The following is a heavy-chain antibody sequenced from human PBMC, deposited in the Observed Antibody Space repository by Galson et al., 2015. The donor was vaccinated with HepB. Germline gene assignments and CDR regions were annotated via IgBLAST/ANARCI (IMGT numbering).Heavy chain of an antibody. CDR3: AKDPVFGDP. D-gene: IGHD3-10*02. CDR1: GFTFSDYY. J-gene: IGHJ3*01. CDR2: ITSSGSYT. V-gene: IGHV3-11*06. Sequence: SLRLSCAASGFTFSDYYMSWIRQAPGKGLEWISYITSSGSYTNYADSVKGRFTISSDNSKNTLYLQMHSLRPEDTAVYYCAKDPVFGDPWGQGTMVTVSS.